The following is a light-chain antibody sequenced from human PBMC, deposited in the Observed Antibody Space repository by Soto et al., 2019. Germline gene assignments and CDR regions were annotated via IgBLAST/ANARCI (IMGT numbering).Light chain of an antibody. CDR2: DGS. V-gene: IGKV3-11*01. CDR1: QNLHSF. J-gene: IGKJ5*01. CDR3: QQRTRWPMT. Sequence: EIVFTQSPSTLSVSPVEIVTLSCRASQNLHSFLNWYQQRPGQAPRPLIYDGSKRAAGVPDRISGDGSGTDYTLTISSLEPEDFAVYYCQQRTRWPMTFGQGTRLEIK.